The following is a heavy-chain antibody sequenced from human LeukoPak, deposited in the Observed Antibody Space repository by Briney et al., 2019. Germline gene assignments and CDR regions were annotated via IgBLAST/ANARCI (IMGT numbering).Heavy chain of an antibody. Sequence: SETLSLTCTVSGGSIGSYYSSWIRQPPGKGLEWIGYIYYSGSTNYNPSLKSRVTISVDTSKNQFSLKLSSVTAADTAVYYCARRLPPGAFDIWGQGTMVTVSS. CDR1: GGSIGSYY. J-gene: IGHJ3*02. V-gene: IGHV4-59*01. CDR3: ARRLPPGAFDI. D-gene: IGHD2-21*02. CDR2: IYYSGST.